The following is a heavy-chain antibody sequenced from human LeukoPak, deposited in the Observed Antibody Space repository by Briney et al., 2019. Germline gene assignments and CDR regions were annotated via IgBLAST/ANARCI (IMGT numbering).Heavy chain of an antibody. CDR3: VRDGGVSGYDLLDY. CDR2: INQDGSEE. CDR1: GFTFSNYW. J-gene: IGHJ4*02. D-gene: IGHD5-12*01. Sequence: PGGSLRLSCAASGFTFSNYWMTWVRQAPGKGLEWVAHINQDGSEEHYMDSAKARFTISRDNAKYSLSLQMNSLRAEDTAVYYCVRDGGVSGYDLLDYWGQGTVVTVSS. V-gene: IGHV3-7*01.